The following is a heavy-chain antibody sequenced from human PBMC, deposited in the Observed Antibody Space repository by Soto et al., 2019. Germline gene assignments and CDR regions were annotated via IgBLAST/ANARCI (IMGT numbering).Heavy chain of an antibody. V-gene: IGHV3-23*01. Sequence: EVQLLESGGGLVQPGGSLRLSCAASGFTFGSFAMNWVRQAPGKGLEWVSGISGSGTNTYYADSVKGRFTVSRDNSKNTLYLQTNSLRAEDTAVYYCAKEQYSSGWYGWFDPWGQGTLVTVSS. CDR3: AKEQYSSGWYGWFDP. J-gene: IGHJ5*02. CDR2: ISGSGTNT. D-gene: IGHD6-19*01. CDR1: GFTFGSFA.